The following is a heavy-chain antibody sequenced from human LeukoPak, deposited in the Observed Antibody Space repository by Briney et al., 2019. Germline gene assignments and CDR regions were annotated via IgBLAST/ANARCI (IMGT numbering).Heavy chain of an antibody. CDR2: VYHSGTT. Sequence: SETLSLTCVVSGYSISSGYYWSWIRQSPGEGLEWIGNVYHSGTTSSNPSLRSRVTISVDTSKNQFSLNVSSVTAADTAVYYCARVRIGETSYDASDVWGLGTMVTVSS. CDR3: ARVRIGETSYDASDV. J-gene: IGHJ3*01. CDR1: GYSISSGYY. D-gene: IGHD1-26*01. V-gene: IGHV4-38-2*01.